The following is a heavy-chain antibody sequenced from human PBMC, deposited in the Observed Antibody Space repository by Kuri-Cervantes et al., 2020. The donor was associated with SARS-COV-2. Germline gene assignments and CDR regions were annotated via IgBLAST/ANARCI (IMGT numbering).Heavy chain of an antibody. CDR1: GFTFSSYA. Sequence: GESLKISCAASGFTFSSYAMHWVRQAPGKGLEYVSAISSNGGSTYYANSVKGRFTISRDNAKNTMYLQMNSLGAEDTAVYYCARVVYYMDVWGKGTTVTVSS. J-gene: IGHJ6*03. CDR2: ISSNGGST. CDR3: ARVVYYMDV. V-gene: IGHV3-64*01.